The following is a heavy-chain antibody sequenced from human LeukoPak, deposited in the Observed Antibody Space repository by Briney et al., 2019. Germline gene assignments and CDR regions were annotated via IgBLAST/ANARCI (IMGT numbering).Heavy chain of an antibody. Sequence: PGGSLRLSCAASGFTFSSYWISWVRQAPGKGLAWVANIKQEARENYYVDSVKGRFTISRDNAKHSLYLQMNSLRAEDTAVYYCARTGAFYDYVWGSYRYGYYFDYWGQGTLVTVSS. D-gene: IGHD3-16*02. J-gene: IGHJ4*02. CDR2: IKQEAREN. V-gene: IGHV3-7*01. CDR3: ARTGAFYDYVWGSYRYGYYFDY. CDR1: GFTFSSYW.